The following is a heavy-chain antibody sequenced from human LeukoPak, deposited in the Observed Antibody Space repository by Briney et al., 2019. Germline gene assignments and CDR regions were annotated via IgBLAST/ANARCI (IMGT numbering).Heavy chain of an antibody. J-gene: IGHJ4*02. CDR3: ARDRKLWFGLYYFDY. V-gene: IGHV3-30*03. CDR1: RFSFSDYD. D-gene: IGHD3-10*01. Sequence: PGGSLRLSCRASRFSFSDYDMHWVRQAPGKGLEWVAVISYDGSRKHYGDSVKGRFTISRDNSKNTLYLQMNSLRAEDTAVYFCARDRKLWFGLYYFDYWGQGTLVTVSS. CDR2: ISYDGSRK.